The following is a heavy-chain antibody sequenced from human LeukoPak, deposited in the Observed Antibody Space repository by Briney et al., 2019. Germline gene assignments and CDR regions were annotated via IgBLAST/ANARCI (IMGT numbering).Heavy chain of an antibody. CDR3: ARVEYCTKGVCINFDL. CDR1: GGTFSSYA. CDR2: INPNSGAT. Sequence: ASVKVSCKASGGTFSSYAISWVRQAPGQGLEWMGWINPNSGATKYAQKFQGRVTVTRDTSTSTAYMELSGLRGDDTAAYYCARVEYCTKGVCINFDLWGQGTLVTVSS. J-gene: IGHJ4*02. V-gene: IGHV1-2*02. D-gene: IGHD2-8*01.